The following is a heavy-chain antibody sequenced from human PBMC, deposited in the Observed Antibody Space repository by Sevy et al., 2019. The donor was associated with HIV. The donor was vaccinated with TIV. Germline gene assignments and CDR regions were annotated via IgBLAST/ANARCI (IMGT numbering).Heavy chain of an antibody. J-gene: IGHJ4*02. D-gene: IGHD1-1*01. CDR3: TRGEVQLWPSGFDY. CDR1: GDSISSYY. Sequence: SETLSLTCNVSGDSISSYYWSWIRQPAGKGLEWIGRIYTSGRTNYNPSLKSRVTMSVDTSKNQFSLKLRSVTAADTAVYFCTRGEVQLWPSGFDYWGQGTLVTVSS. V-gene: IGHV4-4*07. CDR2: IYTSGRT.